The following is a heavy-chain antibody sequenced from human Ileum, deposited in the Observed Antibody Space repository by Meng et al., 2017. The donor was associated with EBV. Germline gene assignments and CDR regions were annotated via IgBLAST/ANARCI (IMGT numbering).Heavy chain of an antibody. CDR3: ASGRDYAWHS. D-gene: IGHD4-17*01. Sequence: QVQRQGSGPELVKPSGTLSRTCAVSGDSTSSTNWWSWGRQPPGKGLEWIGEIYHSGSTNYNPSFKSRVTMSVDKSKNQISLNLSSVTAADTAVYYCASGRDYAWHSWGRGTLVTASS. CDR2: IYHSGST. V-gene: IGHV4-4*02. CDR1: GDSTSSTNW. J-gene: IGHJ4*02.